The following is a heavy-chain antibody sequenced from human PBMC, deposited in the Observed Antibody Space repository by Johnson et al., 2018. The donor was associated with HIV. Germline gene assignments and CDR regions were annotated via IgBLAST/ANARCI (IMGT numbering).Heavy chain of an antibody. CDR3: ARENPELGRFAFDI. D-gene: IGHD1-14*01. CDR2: INSDGSST. V-gene: IGHV3-74*01. Sequence: VQLVESGGGLLQPGGSLRLSCAASGFTFSSYWMHWVRQAPGKGLVWVSHINSDGSSTDYADSVQGRFTISRNNSKNTLYLQMNSLRAEDTAVYYCARENPELGRFAFDIWGQGTMVTVSS. CDR1: GFTFSSYW. J-gene: IGHJ3*02.